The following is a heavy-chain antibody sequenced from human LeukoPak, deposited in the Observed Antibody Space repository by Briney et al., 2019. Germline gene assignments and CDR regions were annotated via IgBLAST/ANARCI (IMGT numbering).Heavy chain of an antibody. CDR3: AKIKVGATSRDAFDI. D-gene: IGHD1-26*01. Sequence: GGSLRLSCAASGFTFSSYAMSWVRQAPGKGLGWVSAISGSGGSTYYADSVKGRFTISRDNSKNTLYLQMNSLRAEDTAVYYCAKIKVGATSRDAFDIWGQGTMVTVSS. J-gene: IGHJ3*02. CDR2: ISGSGGST. V-gene: IGHV3-23*01. CDR1: GFTFSSYA.